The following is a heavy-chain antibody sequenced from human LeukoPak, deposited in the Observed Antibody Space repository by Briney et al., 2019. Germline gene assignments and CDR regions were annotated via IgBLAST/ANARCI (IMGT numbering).Heavy chain of an antibody. CDR3: ARDPRWVSDY. J-gene: IGHJ4*02. V-gene: IGHV3-7*01. D-gene: IGHD4-23*01. CDR2: ISPDGSAV. Sequence: GGSLRLSCAASGLIFSNHWMNWVRQAPGKGLEWVAKISPDGSAVYYVDSVKGRFTISRDNAKNSLYLQMNSLRAEDTAVYSCARDPRWVSDYWGQGTLVTVSS. CDR1: GLIFSNHW.